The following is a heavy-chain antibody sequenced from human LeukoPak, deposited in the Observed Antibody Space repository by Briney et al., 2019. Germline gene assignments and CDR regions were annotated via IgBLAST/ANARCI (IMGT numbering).Heavy chain of an antibody. D-gene: IGHD6-13*01. J-gene: IGHJ6*03. CDR1: GGSISSYY. V-gene: IGHV4-59*01. Sequence: SETLSLTCTVSGGSISSYYWSWIRQPPGKGLEWIGYIYYSGSTNYNPSLKSRVTISVDTSKNQFSLKLSSVTAADTAVYYCARVDRGYSSSPTDGTKRKYYYYYYMDVWGKGTTVTVSS. CDR2: IYYSGST. CDR3: ARVDRGYSSSPTDGTKRKYYYYYYMDV.